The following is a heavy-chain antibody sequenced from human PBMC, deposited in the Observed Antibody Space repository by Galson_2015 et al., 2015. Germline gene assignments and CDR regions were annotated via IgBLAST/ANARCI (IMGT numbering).Heavy chain of an antibody. V-gene: IGHV3-23*01. CDR1: GSTFSIYA. Sequence: SLRLSCADSGSTFSIYARSWVRQAPGKGLEWVSTISVSGASGSGTSTYYADSVKGRFTISRDNSKNTLYLQMNSLRAEDTAVYYCARALYYDFWSGRNNWYFDLWGRGTLVTVSS. J-gene: IGHJ2*01. D-gene: IGHD3-3*01. CDR3: ARALYYDFWSGRNNWYFDL. CDR2: ISVSGASGSGTST.